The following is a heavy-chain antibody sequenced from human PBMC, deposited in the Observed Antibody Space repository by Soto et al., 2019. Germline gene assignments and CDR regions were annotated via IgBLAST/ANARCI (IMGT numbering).Heavy chain of an antibody. J-gene: IGHJ4*02. CDR1: GFTFSSYA. Sequence: TGGSLRLSCAASGFTFSSYAMHWVRQAPGKGLEWVAVISYDGSNKYYADSVKGRFTISRDNSKNTLYLQMNSLRAEDTAVYYCARDYGGNFDSPLYYFDYWGQGTLVTVSS. D-gene: IGHD4-17*01. CDR3: ARDYGGNFDSPLYYFDY. V-gene: IGHV3-30-3*01. CDR2: ISYDGSNK.